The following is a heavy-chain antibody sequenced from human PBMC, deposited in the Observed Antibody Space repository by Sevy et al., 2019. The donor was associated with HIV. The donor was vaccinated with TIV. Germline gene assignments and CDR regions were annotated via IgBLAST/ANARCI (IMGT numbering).Heavy chain of an antibody. V-gene: IGHV3-11*01. CDR2: ISSSGGTV. J-gene: IGHJ4*02. CDR3: AREQVAAYIDY. Sequence: GGSLRLSCAASGFSFSDYYMSWIRQAPGKGLEWVSYISSSGGTVYYADSWKGRFTTSRDNARNSLHLQMNSLRAEDTAVYYCAREQVAAYIDYWGQGALVTVSS. CDR1: GFSFSDYY. D-gene: IGHD2-15*01.